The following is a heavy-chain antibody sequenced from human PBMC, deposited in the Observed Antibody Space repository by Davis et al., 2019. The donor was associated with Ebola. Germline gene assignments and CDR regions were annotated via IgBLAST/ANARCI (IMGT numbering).Heavy chain of an antibody. V-gene: IGHV4-34*01. CDR3: ARGTTVYYYYGMDV. J-gene: IGHJ6*02. D-gene: IGHD4-11*01. Sequence: MPSETLSLTCAVYGGSFSGYYWSWIRQPPGKGLEWIGEINHSGSTNYNPSLKSRVTISVDTSKNQFSLKLSSVTAADTAVYYCARGTTVYYYYGMDVWGQGTTVTVSS. CDR2: INHSGST. CDR1: GGSFSGYY.